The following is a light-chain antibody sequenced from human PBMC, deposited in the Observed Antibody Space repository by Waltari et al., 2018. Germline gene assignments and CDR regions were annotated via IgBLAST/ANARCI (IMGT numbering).Light chain of an antibody. CDR3: CSFAAGDAYV. CDR2: DLT. V-gene: IGLV2-11*01. CDR1: SSDVGGYNY. Sequence: QSALTQPRSVSGSPGQSVAISCTGTSSDVGGYNYVSWYQQPPGKAPKLMIYDLTERPSRVHLRFSGSKSGNTASLTVSGLQAEDEADYCCCSFAAGDAYVFGTGTKVTV. J-gene: IGLJ1*01.